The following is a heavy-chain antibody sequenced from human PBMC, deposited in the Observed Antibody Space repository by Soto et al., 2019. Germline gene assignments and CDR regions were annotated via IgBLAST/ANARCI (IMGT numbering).Heavy chain of an antibody. D-gene: IGHD3-10*01. CDR1: GYTFNTYA. J-gene: IGHJ3*02. Sequence: QVQLVQSGAEVKKPGASVRVSCTASGYTFNTYAISWVRQAPGQGLEWMGWFSVYNGDTNYAQKLQDRVTMTTDTSTPTAYMELRSLRSDDTAVYYCARDFGTPGRNGLDIWGQGTMVTVSS. CDR2: FSVYNGDT. V-gene: IGHV1-18*01. CDR3: ARDFGTPGRNGLDI.